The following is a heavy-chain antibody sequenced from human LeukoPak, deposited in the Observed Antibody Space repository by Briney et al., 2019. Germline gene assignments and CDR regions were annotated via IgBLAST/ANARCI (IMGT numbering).Heavy chain of an antibody. D-gene: IGHD3-10*01. Sequence: ASVKVSCKASGFTFTHYYIHWVRQARGQGLEWMGRIDGETGNTRYAQNFQGRVTMTRDTSTSIVFMELSSLRFEDTADYYCARDPGGNYFGPGTYFAYWGQGTLLTVSS. CDR2: IDGETGNT. J-gene: IGHJ4*02. CDR3: ARDPGGNYFGPGTYFAY. CDR1: GFTFTHYY. V-gene: IGHV1-46*01.